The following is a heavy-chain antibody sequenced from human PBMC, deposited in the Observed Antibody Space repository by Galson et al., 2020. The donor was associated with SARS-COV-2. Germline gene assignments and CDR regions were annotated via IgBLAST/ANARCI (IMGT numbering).Heavy chain of an antibody. D-gene: IGHD6-19*01. J-gene: IGHJ6*02. CDR1: GFTFSSYE. V-gene: IGHV3-48*03. Sequence: GESLKISCAASGFTFSSYEMNWVRQAPGKGLEWVSYISSSGSTIYYADSVKGRFTISRDNAKNSLYLQMNSLRAGDTAVYYCARGGVAGTVYYYHGMNVWGQGTTVTVSS. CDR3: ARGGVAGTVYYYHGMNV. CDR2: ISSSGSTI.